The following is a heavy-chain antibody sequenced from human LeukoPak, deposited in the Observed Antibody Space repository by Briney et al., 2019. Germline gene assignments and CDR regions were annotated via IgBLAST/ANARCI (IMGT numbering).Heavy chain of an antibody. CDR1: GFTFSSYS. D-gene: IGHD3-10*01. CDR3: AGVYGSGSNNWFDP. V-gene: IGHV3-21*01. J-gene: IGHJ5*02. CDR2: ISSSSSYI. Sequence: PGGSLRLSCAASGFTFSSYSMNWVRQAPGKGLEWVSSISSSSSYIYYADSVKGRFTISRDNAKNSLYLQMNTLRAEDTAVYYCAGVYGSGSNNWFDPWGQGTLVTVSS.